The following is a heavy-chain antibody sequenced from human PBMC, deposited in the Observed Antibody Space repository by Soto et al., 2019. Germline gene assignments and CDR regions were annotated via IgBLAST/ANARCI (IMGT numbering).Heavy chain of an antibody. D-gene: IGHD6-19*01. J-gene: IGHJ4*02. CDR2: ISYDGSNK. CDR1: GFTFSSYA. V-gene: IGHV3-30-3*01. Sequence: GGSLRLSCAASGFTFSSYAMHWVRQAPGKGLEWVAVISYDGSNKYYADSVKGRFTISRDNSKNTLYLQMNSLRAEDTAVYYCARDKSGSGWYSYFDYCGQGTLVTVSS. CDR3: ARDKSGSGWYSYFDY.